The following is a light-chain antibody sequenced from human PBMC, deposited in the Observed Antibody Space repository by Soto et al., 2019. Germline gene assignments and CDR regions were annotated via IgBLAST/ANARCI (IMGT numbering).Light chain of an antibody. Sequence: DLQMTQSPSTLSASVGDRVTITCRASQSISSWLAWYQQKPGKAPKLLIYKASSLESGVPSRFSVSGSGTEFTLTISSLQPDDFATYYCQQYETFGQGTKVEIK. CDR3: QQYET. V-gene: IGKV1-5*03. CDR1: QSISSW. J-gene: IGKJ1*01. CDR2: KAS.